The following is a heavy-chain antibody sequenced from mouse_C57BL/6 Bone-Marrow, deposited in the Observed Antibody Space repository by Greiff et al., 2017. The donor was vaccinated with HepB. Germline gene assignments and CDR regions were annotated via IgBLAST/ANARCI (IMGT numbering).Heavy chain of an antibody. CDR2: IWTGGGT. CDR3: ARTSDDYDEEFDY. Sequence: VMLVESGPGLVAPSQSLSITCTVSGFSLTSYAISWVRQPPGKGLEWLGVIWTGGGTNYNSALKSRLSISKDNSKSQVFLKMNSLQTDDTARYYCARTSDDYDEEFDYWGQGTTLTVSS. D-gene: IGHD2-4*01. J-gene: IGHJ2*01. CDR1: GFSLTSYA. V-gene: IGHV2-9-1*01.